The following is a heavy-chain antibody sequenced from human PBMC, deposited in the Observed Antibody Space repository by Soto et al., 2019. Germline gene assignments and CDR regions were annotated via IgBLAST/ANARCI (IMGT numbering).Heavy chain of an antibody. J-gene: IGHJ6*02. V-gene: IGHV3-7*03. CDR1: GFTFSEDW. D-gene: IGHD3-22*01. CDR2: MKPDETER. Sequence: GGSLRLSCLLSGFTFSEDWMGWVRQAPGKGLEWVANMKPDETERYYVDSVRGRFTISRDGAENSLHLQMNSLRVEDTALYYCARALVTDYNSRDYHYYFAMDVWGQGTSVTVSS. CDR3: ARALVTDYNSRDYHYYFAMDV.